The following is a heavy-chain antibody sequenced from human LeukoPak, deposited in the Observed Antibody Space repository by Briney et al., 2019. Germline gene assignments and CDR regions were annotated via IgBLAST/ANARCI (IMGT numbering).Heavy chain of an antibody. CDR1: GYTFTSYD. CDR3: ARDGSGYEYYYMDV. Sequence: ASVKVSCKASGYTFTSYDINWVRQATGQGLEWMGWMNPNSGNTGYAQKFQGRVTMTRNTSISTAYMELSSLRSEDTAVYYCARDGSGYEYYYMDVWGKGTTVTVSS. V-gene: IGHV1-8*01. CDR2: MNPNSGNT. D-gene: IGHD3-3*01. J-gene: IGHJ6*03.